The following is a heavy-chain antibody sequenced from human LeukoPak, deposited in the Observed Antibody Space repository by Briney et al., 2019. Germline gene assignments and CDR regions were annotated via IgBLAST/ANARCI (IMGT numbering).Heavy chain of an antibody. CDR2: IYHSEST. Sequence: SQTLSLTCAVSGGSIGSGGYSWSWIRQPPGNGLDWIGCIYHSESTYCNPSLKSRVTISVDMSNNQFSLKLSSVTAADTAVYYCASTPYNWNYTPHFDYWGQGTLVSVSS. V-gene: IGHV4-30-2*01. CDR1: GGSIGSGGYS. J-gene: IGHJ4*02. CDR3: ASTPYNWNYTPHFDY. D-gene: IGHD1-7*01.